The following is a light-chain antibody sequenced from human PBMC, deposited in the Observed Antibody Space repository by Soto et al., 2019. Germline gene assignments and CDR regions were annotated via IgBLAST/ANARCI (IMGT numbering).Light chain of an antibody. J-gene: IGKJ1*01. V-gene: IGKV3-20*01. Sequence: DIVLSESPGTLSLCTGERANISCRASQSVSSSYLVWYQQRRGQAPRLLIYGATSRATGIPDRFSGSGSGTDFTLTISRLEPEDCAVYYCHQYGSSPATFGQGTKVDI. CDR1: QSVSSSY. CDR3: HQYGSSPAT. CDR2: GAT.